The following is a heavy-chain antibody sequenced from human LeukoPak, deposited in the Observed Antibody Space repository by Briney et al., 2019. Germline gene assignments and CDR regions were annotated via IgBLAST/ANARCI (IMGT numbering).Heavy chain of an antibody. CDR2: ISYSGST. D-gene: IGHD3-10*01. V-gene: IGHV4-59*12. CDR1: GDSISSYY. Sequence: PSETLSLTCTVSGDSISSYYWTWIRQPPGKGLEWIGYISYSGSTNYNPSLKSRVTISVDTSKNQFSLKLSSVTAADTAVYYCARGGRHGAYYYYYYMDVWGKGTTVTVSS. J-gene: IGHJ6*03. CDR3: ARGGRHGAYYYYYYMDV.